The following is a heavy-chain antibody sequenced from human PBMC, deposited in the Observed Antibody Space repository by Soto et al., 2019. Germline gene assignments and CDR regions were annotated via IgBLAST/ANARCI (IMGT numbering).Heavy chain of an antibody. CDR1: GFTLSDYY. Sequence: QVQLVESGGGLVKPGGSLRLSCAASGFTLSDYYMSWIRQAPGKGLEWVSYIGSSSSYTNYADSVKGRFTISRDNAKNSLYLQMNSLRAEDTAVYYCARDADILTGSDAFDIWGQGTMVTVSS. CDR2: IGSSSSYT. V-gene: IGHV3-11*05. J-gene: IGHJ3*02. D-gene: IGHD3-9*01. CDR3: ARDADILTGSDAFDI.